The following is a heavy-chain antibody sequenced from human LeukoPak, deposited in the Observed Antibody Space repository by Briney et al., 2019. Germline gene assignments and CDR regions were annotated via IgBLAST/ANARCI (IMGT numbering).Heavy chain of an antibody. CDR2: INPSGGST. CDR1: GYTFTSYY. D-gene: IGHD3-9*01. CDR3: ASSPTYYDILTGYYS. Sequence: GASVKVSCKASGYTFTSYYMHWVRQAPGQGLEWMGIINPSGGSTSYAQKLQGRVTMTTDTSTSTAYMELRSLRSDDTAVYYCASSPTYYDILTGYYSWGQGTLVTVSS. J-gene: IGHJ4*02. V-gene: IGHV1-46*01.